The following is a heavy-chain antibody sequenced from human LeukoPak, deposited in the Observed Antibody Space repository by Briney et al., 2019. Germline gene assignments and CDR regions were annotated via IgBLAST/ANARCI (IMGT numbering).Heavy chain of an antibody. D-gene: IGHD2-2*01. CDR3: ASRYCGSANCQWGDYYYYGMDG. CDR2: IIHIFGTT. V-gene: IGHV1-69*01. Sequence: SVKLSCKASGGTLSSYAISWVRQAPGQGLEWMGGIIHIFGTTKYSQKFQGRVTITAAESTGTAFMDLNSLTPDDTAVYYCASRYCGSANCQWGDYYYYGMDGWGQGTTVTVSS. CDR1: GGTLSSYA. J-gene: IGHJ6*02.